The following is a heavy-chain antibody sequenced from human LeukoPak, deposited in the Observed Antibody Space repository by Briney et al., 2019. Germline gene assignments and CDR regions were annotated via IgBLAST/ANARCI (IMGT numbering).Heavy chain of an antibody. J-gene: IGHJ4*02. CDR1: GFTFSSYS. D-gene: IGHD3-10*01. Sequence: GGSLRLSCAASGFTFSSYSMNWVRQAPGKGLEWVAVISYDGSNKYYADSVKGRFTISRDNSKDTLYLQMNSLRAEDTAVYYCARSYGSGSLDYFDYWGQGTLVTVSS. CDR2: ISYDGSNK. CDR3: ARSYGSGSLDYFDY. V-gene: IGHV3-30*03.